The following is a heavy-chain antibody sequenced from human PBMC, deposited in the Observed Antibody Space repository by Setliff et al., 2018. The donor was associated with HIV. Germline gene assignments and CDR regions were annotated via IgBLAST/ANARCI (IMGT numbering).Heavy chain of an antibody. V-gene: IGHV4-30-2*06. Sequence: SETLSLTCAVSGDSMSSGDYSWNWIRQSPGKGLEWIGYIYPSGRTYYNPSLKNRVTMSIDRSKKQFSLNLSSVTAADTDLYFCVREGAGSGSYYLDFWGQGILVTVSS. J-gene: IGHJ4*02. CDR3: VREGAGSGSYYLDF. CDR1: GDSMSSGDYS. CDR2: IYPSGRT. D-gene: IGHD3-10*01.